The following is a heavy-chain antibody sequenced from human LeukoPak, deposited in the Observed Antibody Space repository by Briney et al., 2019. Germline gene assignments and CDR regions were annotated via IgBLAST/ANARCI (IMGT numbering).Heavy chain of an antibody. Sequence: SETLSLTCTVSGGSISSSSYYWGWIRQPPGKGLEWIGSIYYSGSTYYNPSLKSRVTISVDTSKNQFSLNLSSVTAADTAVYYCARGQQLFLYYGMDVWGQGTTVTVSS. V-gene: IGHV4-39*07. CDR2: IYYSGST. J-gene: IGHJ6*02. CDR3: ARGQQLFLYYGMDV. CDR1: GGSISSSSYY. D-gene: IGHD6-13*01.